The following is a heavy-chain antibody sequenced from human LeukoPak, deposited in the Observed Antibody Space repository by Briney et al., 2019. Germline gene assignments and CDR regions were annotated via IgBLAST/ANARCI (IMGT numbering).Heavy chain of an antibody. D-gene: IGHD2-2*01. CDR2: IIPIFGTA. CDR3: ARAGYCSSTSCYYYYYYMDV. V-gene: IGHV1-69*13. CDR1: GGTFSSYA. J-gene: IGHJ6*03. Sequence: SVKVSCKASGGTFSSYAISWVRQAPGQGLEWMGGIIPIFGTADYAQKFQGRVTITADESTSTAYMELSSLRSEDTAVYYCARAGYCSSTSCYYYYYYMDVWGKGTTVTVSS.